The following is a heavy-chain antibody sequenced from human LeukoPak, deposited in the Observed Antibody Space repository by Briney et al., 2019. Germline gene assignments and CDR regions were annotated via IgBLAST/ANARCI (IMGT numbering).Heavy chain of an antibody. D-gene: IGHD6-13*01. Sequence: SETPSLTCTVSGYSISSGYYWGWIRQPPGKGLEWIGTIYQSGSTYYNPSLKSRVIISVDTSKNQFSLRLSSVTAADTAVYYCARRVAAAGTRFFDPWGQGTLVTVSS. CDR2: IYQSGST. CDR1: GYSISSGYY. J-gene: IGHJ5*02. V-gene: IGHV4-38-2*02. CDR3: ARRVAAAGTRFFDP.